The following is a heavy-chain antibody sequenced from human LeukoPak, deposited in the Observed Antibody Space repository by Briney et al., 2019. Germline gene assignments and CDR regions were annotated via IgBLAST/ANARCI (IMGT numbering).Heavy chain of an antibody. V-gene: IGHV4-31*03. CDR3: ARGYYGSENTWFDP. CDR2: IYYSGST. J-gene: IGHJ5*02. D-gene: IGHD3-10*01. CDR1: RGINSREVCY. Sequence: SETLSLTRTVTRGINSREVCYSRGTRQHPGKGLEWIGYIYYSGSTYYNPSLKSRVTISVDTSKNQFSLKLSSVTAADTAVYYCARGYYGSENTWFDPWGQGTLVTVSS.